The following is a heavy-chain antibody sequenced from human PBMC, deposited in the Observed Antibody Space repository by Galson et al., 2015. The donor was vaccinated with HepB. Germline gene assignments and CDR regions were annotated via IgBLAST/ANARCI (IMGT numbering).Heavy chain of an antibody. CDR2: ISSNGGST. V-gene: IGHV3-64D*06. Sequence: SLRLSCAASGFTFSSYAMHWVRQAPGKGLEYVSAISSNGGSTYYADSVKGRFTISRDNSKNTLYLQMSSLRAEDTAVYYCVKYEGNYYDSSGLHWGQGTLVTVSS. CDR1: GFTFSSYA. CDR3: VKYEGNYYDSSGLH. D-gene: IGHD3-22*01. J-gene: IGHJ4*02.